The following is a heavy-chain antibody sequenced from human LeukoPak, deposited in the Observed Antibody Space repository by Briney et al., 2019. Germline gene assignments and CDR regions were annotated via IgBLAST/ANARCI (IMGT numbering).Heavy chain of an antibody. Sequence: ASVKVSCKASGYTFTGYYMHWVRQAPGQGLEWLGLINPSGSSTLYAQKFQGRVTMTRDMSTTTDYMELSSLRSEDTAVYYCARRSDDYDSSAYYHWGQGTLVTVSS. J-gene: IGHJ4*02. CDR3: ARRSDDYDSSAYYH. D-gene: IGHD3-22*01. CDR2: INPSGSST. V-gene: IGHV1-46*01. CDR1: GYTFTGYY.